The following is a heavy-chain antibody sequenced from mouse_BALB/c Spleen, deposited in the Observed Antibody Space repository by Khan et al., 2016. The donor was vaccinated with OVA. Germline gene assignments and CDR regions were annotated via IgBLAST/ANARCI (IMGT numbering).Heavy chain of an antibody. V-gene: IGHV3-2*02. Sequence: EVQLQESGPGLVKPSQSLSLTCTVAGYSITSDYAWNWIRQFPGNKLEWMGYISYSGSTGYNPSLKSRISITRDTSKNQFFLQLNSVTTEDPATXYGASELGRYYAMDYWGRGTSVTVSS. CDR3: ASELGRYYAMDY. J-gene: IGHJ4*01. D-gene: IGHD4-1*01. CDR1: GYSITSDYA. CDR2: ISYSGST.